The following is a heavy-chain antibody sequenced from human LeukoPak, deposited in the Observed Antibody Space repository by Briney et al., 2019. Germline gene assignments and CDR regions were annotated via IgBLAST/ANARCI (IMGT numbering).Heavy chain of an antibody. CDR3: ARQGRRYFDY. CDR1: GGSISSYY. V-gene: IGHV4-4*09. J-gene: IGHJ4*02. Sequence: SENLSLTCTVSGGSISSYYWSWIRQPPGKGLEWIGYIYTSGSTNYNPSLKSRVTISVDTSKNQFSLKLSSVTAADTAVYYCARQGRRYFDYWGQGTLSPSPQ. CDR2: IYTSGST. D-gene: IGHD6-6*01.